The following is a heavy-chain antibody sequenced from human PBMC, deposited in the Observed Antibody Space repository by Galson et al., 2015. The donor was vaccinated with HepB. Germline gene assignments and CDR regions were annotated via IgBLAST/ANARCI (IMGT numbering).Heavy chain of an antibody. D-gene: IGHD1-1*01. CDR1: GFTFSSYS. Sequence: SLRLSCAASGFTFSSYSMNWVRQAPGKGLEWVSYISSSSSTIYYADSVKGRFTISRDNAKNSLYLQMNSLRAEDTAVYYCARRTGNGAFDIWGQGTMVTVSS. J-gene: IGHJ3*02. CDR2: ISSSSSTI. V-gene: IGHV3-48*01. CDR3: ARRTGNGAFDI.